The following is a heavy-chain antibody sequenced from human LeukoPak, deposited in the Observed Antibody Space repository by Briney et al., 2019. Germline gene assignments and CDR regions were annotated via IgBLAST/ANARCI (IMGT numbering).Heavy chain of an antibody. V-gene: IGHV3-53*04. CDR2: IYSGGST. D-gene: IGHD3-22*01. CDR3: AGSYYDSSGYYYHDY. J-gene: IGHJ4*02. CDR1: GFTFSSYE. Sequence: PGGSLRLSCAASGFTFSSYEMNWVRQAPGKGLEWVSVIYSGGSTYDADSVKGRFTISRHNSKNTLYLQMNSLRAEDTAVYYCAGSYYDSSGYYYHDYWGQGTLVTVSS.